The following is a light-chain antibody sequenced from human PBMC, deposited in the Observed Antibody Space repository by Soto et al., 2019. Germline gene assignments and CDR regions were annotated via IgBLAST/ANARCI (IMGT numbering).Light chain of an antibody. CDR3: SAWDGSLSAVV. J-gene: IGLJ2*01. CDR2: NSN. CDR1: SSNIGSNH. Sequence: QSVLTQPPSASGTPGQRVTISCSGSSSNIGSNHVYWYQQLPGTAPKLLIYNSNQRPSGVPGRFSGSKSGTSASLAIIGLRSEDEADYYCSAWDGSLSAVVFGGGTKVTVL. V-gene: IGLV1-47*01.